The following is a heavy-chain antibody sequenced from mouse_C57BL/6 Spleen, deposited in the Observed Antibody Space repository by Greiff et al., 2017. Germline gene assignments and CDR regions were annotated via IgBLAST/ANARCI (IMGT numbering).Heavy chain of an antibody. CDR1: GYTFTDYN. J-gene: IGHJ3*01. D-gene: IGHD2-4*01. CDR2: INPNNGGT. Sequence: VQLQQSGPDLVKPGASVKMSCKASGYTFTDYNMHWVQQSHGKSLEWIGYINPNNGGTSYNQKFKGKATLTVNKSSSTAYMELRSLTSEDSAVYYCARSGYDYEKGFAYWGQGTLVTGSA. CDR3: ARSGYDYEKGFAY. V-gene: IGHV1-22*01.